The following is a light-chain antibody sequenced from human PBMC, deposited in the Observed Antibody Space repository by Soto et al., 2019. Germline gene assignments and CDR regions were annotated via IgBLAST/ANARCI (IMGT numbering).Light chain of an antibody. V-gene: IGKV1-39*01. Sequence: DIQMTQSPSSLSASVGDRVTITCRASQRPDNYVNWYQQKPGESPKLLIYARSTLQRGVPSRFSGGGSGTDFTLTISGPQPDDFATYYCQQTYSVPLTFGGGTKVDIK. CDR1: QRPDNY. CDR2: ARS. CDR3: QQTYSVPLT. J-gene: IGKJ4*01.